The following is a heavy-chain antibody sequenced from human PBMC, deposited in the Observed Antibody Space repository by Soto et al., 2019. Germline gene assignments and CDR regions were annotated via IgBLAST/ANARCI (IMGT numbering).Heavy chain of an antibody. Sequence: SGTLSLTCAVSGDSISSSKWWSWVRQPPGKGLEWIGEIYHSGSTTYNPSLKSRVIISVDKSKNQFSLKLSSVTDADTAVYYCARGERQQQRDYWGQGTLVTVS. J-gene: IGHJ4*02. CDR2: IYHSGST. CDR3: ARGERQQQRDY. V-gene: IGHV4-4*02. D-gene: IGHD6-25*01. CDR1: GDSISSSKW.